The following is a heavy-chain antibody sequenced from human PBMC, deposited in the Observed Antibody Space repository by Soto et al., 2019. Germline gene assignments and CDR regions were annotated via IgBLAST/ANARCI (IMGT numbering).Heavy chain of an antibody. V-gene: IGHV3-33*01. J-gene: IGHJ6*02. Sequence: GGSLRLSCAASGFTFSSYGMHWVRQAPGKGLEWVAVIWYDGSNKYYADSVKGRFTISRDNSKNTLYLQMNSLRAEDTAVYYCARDLRLWFGEFYEGYYYYYGMDVWGQGTTVTVSS. CDR2: IWYDGSNK. D-gene: IGHD3-10*01. CDR3: ARDLRLWFGEFYEGYYYYYGMDV. CDR1: GFTFSSYG.